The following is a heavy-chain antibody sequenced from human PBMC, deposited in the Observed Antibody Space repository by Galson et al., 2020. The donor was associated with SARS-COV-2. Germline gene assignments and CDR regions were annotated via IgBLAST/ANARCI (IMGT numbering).Heavy chain of an antibody. CDR2: IDPSDSYT. D-gene: IGHD3-22*01. Sequence: HGESLKISCKGSGNSFTNYWISWVRQMSGKGLEWMGRIDPSDSYTNYSPSFQGHVTISADKSISTAYLQWSSLKASDTAMYYCANSYYSDSSGYSWVFDICGQGTMVTASS. J-gene: IGHJ3*02. V-gene: IGHV5-10-1*01. CDR3: ANSYYSDSSGYSWVFDI. CDR1: GNSFTNYW.